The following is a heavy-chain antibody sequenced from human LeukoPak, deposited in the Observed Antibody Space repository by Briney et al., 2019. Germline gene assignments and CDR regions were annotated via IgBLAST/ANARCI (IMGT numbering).Heavy chain of an antibody. Sequence: GGSLRLSCAASGFTFSSYEMNWVRQAPGKGLEWVSYISSSGSTIYYADSVKGRFTISRDNAKYSLYLQMNSLRAEDTAVYYCARHHYDFWSGYPLCSYMGVWGKGTTVTVSS. J-gene: IGHJ6*03. CDR1: GFTFSSYE. CDR3: ARHHYDFWSGYPLCSYMGV. V-gene: IGHV3-48*03. CDR2: ISSSGSTI. D-gene: IGHD3-3*01.